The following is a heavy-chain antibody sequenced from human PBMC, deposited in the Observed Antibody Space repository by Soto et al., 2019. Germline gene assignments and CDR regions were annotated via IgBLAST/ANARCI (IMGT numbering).Heavy chain of an antibody. V-gene: IGHV3-7*01. CDR3: ARDSDEQWLYYFDY. J-gene: IGHJ4*02. CDR2: IKQDGSEK. D-gene: IGHD6-19*01. Sequence: EVQLVESGGGLVQPGGSLRLSCAASGFTFSSYWMSWVRQAPGKGLEWVANIKQDGSEKYYVDSVKGRFTISRDNAKNSLYLQMNSLRAEDTAVYYCARDSDEQWLYYFDYWGQGTLVTVSS. CDR1: GFTFSSYW.